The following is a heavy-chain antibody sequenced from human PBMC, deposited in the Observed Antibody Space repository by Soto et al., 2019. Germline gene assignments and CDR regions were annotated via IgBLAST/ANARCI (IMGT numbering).Heavy chain of an antibody. CDR1: GLTFNSYA. J-gene: IGHJ3*01. D-gene: IGHD2-21*02. CDR2: VDGSGFTS. CDR3: AKALGLYCGGDCFDAFDV. Sequence: EVQLLESGGGLVQPGGSLRLSCAASGLTFNSYAMTWVRQAPGRGLECVSGVDGSGFTSYHANSVKGRFTISRDNSKNTLYLQIDSLRAEDTAVYYCAKALGLYCGGDCFDAFDVWGQGAMVSVSS. V-gene: IGHV3-23*01.